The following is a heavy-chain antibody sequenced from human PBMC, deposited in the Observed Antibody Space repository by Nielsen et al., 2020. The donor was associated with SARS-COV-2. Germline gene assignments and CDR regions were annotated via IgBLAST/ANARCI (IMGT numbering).Heavy chain of an antibody. CDR2: ISSSSSYI. J-gene: IGHJ4*02. CDR3: ARLGTAAGLDY. D-gene: IGHD6-13*01. CDR1: GFTFGSYS. V-gene: IGHV3-21*01. Sequence: GESLKISCAASGFTFGSYSMNWVRQAPGKGLEWVSSISSSSSYIYYADSVKGRFTISRDNAKNSLYLQMNSLRAEDTAVYYCARLGTAAGLDYWGQGTLVTVSS.